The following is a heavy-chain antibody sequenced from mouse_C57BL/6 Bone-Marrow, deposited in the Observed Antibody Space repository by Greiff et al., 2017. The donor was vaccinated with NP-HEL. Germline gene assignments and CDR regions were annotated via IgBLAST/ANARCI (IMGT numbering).Heavy chain of an antibody. V-gene: IGHV1-19*01. CDR3: ARGEIRTREYGSSYPFAY. CDR2: INPYNGGT. D-gene: IGHD1-1*01. Sequence: VQLQQSGPVLVKPGASVKMSCKASGYTFTDYYMNWVKQSHGKSLEWIGVINPYNGGTSYNQKFKGKATLTVDKSSSTAYMELNSLTSEDSAVYYCARGEIRTREYGSSYPFAYWGQGTLVTVSA. CDR1: GYTFTDYY. J-gene: IGHJ3*01.